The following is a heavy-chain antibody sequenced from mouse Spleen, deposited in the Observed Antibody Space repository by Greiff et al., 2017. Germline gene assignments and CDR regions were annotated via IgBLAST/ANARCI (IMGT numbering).Heavy chain of an antibody. Sequence: VQGVESGPGLVQPSQSLSITCTVSGFSLTSYGVHLVRQSPGKGLEWLGVIWSGGSTDYNAAFISRLSISKDNSKSQVFFKMNSLQANDTAIYYGARNSGSYGYVLDYWGQGTTLTVSS. CDR1: GFSLTSYG. CDR2: IWSGGST. J-gene: IGHJ2*01. D-gene: IGHD2-2*01. CDR3: ARNSGSYGYVLDY. V-gene: IGHV2-2*02.